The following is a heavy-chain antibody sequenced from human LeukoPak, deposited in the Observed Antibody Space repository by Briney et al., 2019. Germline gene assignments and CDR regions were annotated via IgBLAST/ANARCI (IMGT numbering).Heavy chain of an antibody. J-gene: IGHJ3*02. CDR3: ARAPGDIVVVPAAIRAFGI. V-gene: IGHV1-2*02. CDR2: INPNSGGT. D-gene: IGHD2-2*02. CDR1: GYTFTGYY. Sequence: ASVKVSCKASGYTFTGYYMHWVRQAPRQGHEWMGWINPNSGGTNYAQKFQGRVTMTRDTSISTAYMELSRLRSDDTAVYYCARAPGDIVVVPAAIRAFGIWGQGTMVTVSS.